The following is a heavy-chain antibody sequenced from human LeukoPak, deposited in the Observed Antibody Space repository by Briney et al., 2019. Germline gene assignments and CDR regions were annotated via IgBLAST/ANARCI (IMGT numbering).Heavy chain of an antibody. Sequence: SQTLPLTCTVSGGSIGSGAFYCNWIRQHPGKGLEWIGYIYYTGITSYNPSLRSRVTMSVDTSMNQVSLKLSSLTAADTAVYYCAASSGVTLGRFWGQGTLVTVSS. D-gene: IGHD3-16*01. CDR1: GGSIGSGAFY. CDR3: AASSGVTLGRF. J-gene: IGHJ4*02. CDR2: IYYTGIT. V-gene: IGHV4-31*03.